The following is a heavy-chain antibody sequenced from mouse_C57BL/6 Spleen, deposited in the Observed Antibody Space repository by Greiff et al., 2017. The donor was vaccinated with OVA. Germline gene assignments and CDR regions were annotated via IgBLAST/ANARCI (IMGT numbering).Heavy chain of an antibody. V-gene: IGHV1-55*01. CDR1: GYTFTSYW. CDR2: IYPGSGST. CDR3: ARSGLDRSGYNY. Sequence: QVQLQQPGAELVKPGASVKMSCKASGYTFTSYWITWVKQRPGQGLEWIGDIYPGSGSTNYNEKFKSKATLTVDTSSSTAYMQLSSLTSEDSAVYYCARSGLDRSGYNYWGQGTTLTVSS. J-gene: IGHJ2*01. D-gene: IGHD3-2*02.